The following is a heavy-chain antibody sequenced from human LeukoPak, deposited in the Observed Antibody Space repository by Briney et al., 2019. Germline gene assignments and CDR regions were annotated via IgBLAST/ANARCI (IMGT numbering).Heavy chain of an antibody. Sequence: ASVMVSCKASGYTFTSYYIHWMRQAPGQGLEWMGVIYPSGGSRSFAQKFQGRVTMTRDTSTSTVYMELSSLRSEDTAVYYCANDDTAIGPFDYWGQGTLVSVSS. D-gene: IGHD5-18*01. J-gene: IGHJ4*02. CDR2: IYPSGGSR. V-gene: IGHV1-46*01. CDR3: ANDDTAIGPFDY. CDR1: GYTFTSYY.